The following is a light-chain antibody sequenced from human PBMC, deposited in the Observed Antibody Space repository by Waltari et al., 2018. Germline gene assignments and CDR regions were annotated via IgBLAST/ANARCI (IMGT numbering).Light chain of an antibody. CDR1: GSAVGSYFL. V-gene: IGLV2-23*01. Sequence: QSPLTQPAAVSGSPGQSITISCTGSGSAVGSYFLVSWYQQNPGKAPRLLIYAASRRPSGVSTRFSGSKSCNTASLTISGLQAEDEADYYCCSYAGTNTLLFGGGTKVTVL. J-gene: IGLJ2*01. CDR3: CSYAGTNTLL. CDR2: AAS.